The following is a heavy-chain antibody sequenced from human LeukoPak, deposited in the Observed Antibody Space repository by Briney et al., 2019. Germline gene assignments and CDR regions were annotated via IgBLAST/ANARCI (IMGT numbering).Heavy chain of an antibody. J-gene: IGHJ4*02. CDR2: ISTSGTYI. Sequence: GGALTLSRAASGFTFTRYSMNSVRQAPGKGVEGVSAISTSGTYIYYAGSVKGRFTISRDNAKNSLDLQMDSLRAEDTAVYYCARGRDGYNGDYWGQGTLVTVSS. CDR1: GFTFTRYS. D-gene: IGHD5-24*01. V-gene: IGHV3-21*01. CDR3: ARGRDGYNGDY.